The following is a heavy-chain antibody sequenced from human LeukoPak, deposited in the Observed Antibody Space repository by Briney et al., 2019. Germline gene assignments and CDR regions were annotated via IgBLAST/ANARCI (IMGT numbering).Heavy chain of an antibody. CDR1: GFIFTISA. CDR2: IVVGSGNT. J-gene: IGHJ6*02. Sequence: SVNVSFKASGFIFTISAMQWVRQARGQRLEWIGWIVVGSGNTNYAQKFQERVTITRDMSTSTAYMELSSLRSEDTAVYYCAADCGYYGSGSQSGYYYYYGMDVWGQGTTVTVSS. D-gene: IGHD3-10*01. CDR3: AADCGYYGSGSQSGYYYYYGMDV. V-gene: IGHV1-58*02.